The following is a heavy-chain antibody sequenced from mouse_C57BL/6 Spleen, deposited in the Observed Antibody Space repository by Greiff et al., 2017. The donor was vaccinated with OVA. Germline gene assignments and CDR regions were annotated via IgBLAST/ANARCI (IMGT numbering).Heavy chain of an antibody. CDR2: IFPGSGST. J-gene: IGHJ1*03. D-gene: IGHD2-2*01. V-gene: IGHV1-75*01. Sequence: VQLQQSGPELVKPGASVKLSCKASGYTFTDYYINWVKQRPGQGLEWIGWIFPGSGSTYYHEKFKGKATLTVDKSSSTAYMLLSSLTSENAAVYFCARSPSTMVTSYWYFDVWGTGTTVTVSS. CDR3: ARSPSTMVTSYWYFDV. CDR1: GYTFTDYY.